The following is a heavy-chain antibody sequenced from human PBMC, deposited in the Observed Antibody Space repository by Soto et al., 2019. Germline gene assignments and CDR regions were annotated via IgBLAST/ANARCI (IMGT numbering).Heavy chain of an antibody. V-gene: IGHV1-69*13. J-gene: IGHJ4*02. CDR2: IIPKLGSA. D-gene: IGHD5-12*01. CDR3: ARGGEGYNCGAVY. Sequence: GASVKVSCKASGGGNLRDYRTTWVRRAPGQGLEWMGGIIPKLGSANYAQKFQGRVTITADESTNSVYMELRSLRSDDTAVYYCARGGEGYNCGAVYWDQGTPVTVSS. CDR1: GGGNLRDYR.